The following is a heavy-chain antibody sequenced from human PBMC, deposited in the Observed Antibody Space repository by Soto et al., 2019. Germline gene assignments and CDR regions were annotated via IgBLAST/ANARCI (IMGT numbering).Heavy chain of an antibody. CDR3: TKEIRHPSGWYGAFDI. CDR1: GFTFTNAW. V-gene: IGHV3-15*01. J-gene: IGHJ3*02. CDR2: IKSNADGGAA. Sequence: EVQLVESGGGLLKPGGSLRLSCTASGFTFTNAWIDWVRQAPGKGLEWVGRIKSNADGGAADYPAPGKGRFIISRDDSINTLYLQMNSLKTEDTAVYYCTKEIRHPSGWYGAFDIWGQGTMVTVPS. D-gene: IGHD6-19*01.